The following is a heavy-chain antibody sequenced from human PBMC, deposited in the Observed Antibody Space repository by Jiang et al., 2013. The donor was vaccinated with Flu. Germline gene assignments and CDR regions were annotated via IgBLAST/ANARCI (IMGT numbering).Heavy chain of an antibody. V-gene: IGHV4-34*01. D-gene: IGHD6-6*01. Sequence: LLKPSETLSLTCAVYGGSFSGYYWSWIRQPPGKGLEWIGEINHSGSTNYNPSLKSRVTISVDTSKNQFSLKLSSVTAADTAVYYCARDSSSPYDYWGQGTLVTVSS. CDR2: INHSGST. J-gene: IGHJ4*02. CDR1: GGSFSGYY. CDR3: ARDSSSPYDY.